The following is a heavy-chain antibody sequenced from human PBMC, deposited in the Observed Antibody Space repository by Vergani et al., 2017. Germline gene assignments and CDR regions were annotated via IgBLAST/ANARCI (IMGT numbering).Heavy chain of an antibody. D-gene: IGHD4-23*01. V-gene: IGHV1-2*02. CDR3: ARPLQPGGNSHWYFDL. CDR1: GYTFTGYY. Sequence: QVQLVQSGAEVKKPGASVKVSCKASGYTFTGYYMHWVRQAPGQGLEWMGWINPNSGGTNYAQKFQGRVTMTRDTSISTGYMTLRRLTSGDTAMYYCARPLQPGGNSHWYFDLWGRGTLVSVSS. CDR2: INPNSGGT. J-gene: IGHJ2*01.